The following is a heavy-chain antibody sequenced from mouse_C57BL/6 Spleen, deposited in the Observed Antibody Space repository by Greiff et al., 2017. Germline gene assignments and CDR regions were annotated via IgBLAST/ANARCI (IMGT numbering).Heavy chain of an antibody. CDR3: TGVYYGSRGPFDY. J-gene: IGHJ2*01. D-gene: IGHD1-1*01. Sequence: EVQLQQSGTVLARPGASVKMSCKTSGYTFTSYWMHWVKQRPGQGLEWIGAIYPGNSDTSYNQKFKGKAKLTAVTSASTAYMELSSLTNEDSAVYYCTGVYYGSRGPFDYWGQGTTLTVSS. CDR2: IYPGNSDT. V-gene: IGHV1-5*01. CDR1: GYTFTSYW.